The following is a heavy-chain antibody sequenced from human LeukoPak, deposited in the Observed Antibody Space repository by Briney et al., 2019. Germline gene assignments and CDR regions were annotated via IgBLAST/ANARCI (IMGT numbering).Heavy chain of an antibody. V-gene: IGHV3-48*03. D-gene: IGHD3-10*01. CDR3: ARRWFGYV. J-gene: IGHJ6*01. Sequence: PGGSLRPSCAASGFTSSSYEMNCVRQAPGKGLEWVSYISSSGSTIYYADAVKGRFTISRDNSKNTLYLQMNSLRAEDTAVYYCARRWFGYVWGKGTTVTVSS. CDR1: GFTSSSYE. CDR2: ISSSGSTI.